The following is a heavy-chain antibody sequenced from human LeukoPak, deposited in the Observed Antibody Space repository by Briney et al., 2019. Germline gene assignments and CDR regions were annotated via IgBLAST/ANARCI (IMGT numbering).Heavy chain of an antibody. V-gene: IGHV4-4*07. CDR3: SRALVYSAGYDHGSDV. CDR1: GGSLSGHY. J-gene: IGHJ6*02. D-gene: IGHD2-21*01. CDR2: IYSSGST. Sequence: SETLSLTCTVSGGSLSGHYWNWIRQSAGMGLEWIGRIYSSGSTDYNPSLKSRVTMSLDWSKNQISLELAYVTAADTAVYYCSRALVYSAGYDHGSDVWGQGTTVSVSS.